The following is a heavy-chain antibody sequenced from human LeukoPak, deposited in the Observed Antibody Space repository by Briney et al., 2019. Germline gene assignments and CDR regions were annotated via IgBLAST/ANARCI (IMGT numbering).Heavy chain of an antibody. D-gene: IGHD6-13*01. CDR2: ISSDGSDK. Sequence: PGGSLRLSCAASGFSFKSYAMHWVRQAPGKGLEWVAVISSDGSDKYYGDSVKGRLTISRDNSMNTLYLQMNSLRVEDTAVYYCAKDGGRVAAALDFWGQRTPVTVSS. CDR3: AKDGGRVAAALDF. V-gene: IGHV3-30*18. J-gene: IGHJ4*02. CDR1: GFSFKSYA.